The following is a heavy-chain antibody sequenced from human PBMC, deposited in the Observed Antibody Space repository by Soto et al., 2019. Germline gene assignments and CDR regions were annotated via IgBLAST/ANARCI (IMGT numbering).Heavy chain of an antibody. CDR2: ISSSGSSI. V-gene: IGHV3-23*01. J-gene: IGHJ6*02. D-gene: IGHD2-2*01. CDR3: AKSSGYCISTSCYYGMDV. Sequence: GGSLRLSCAASGFTFSSYSMNWVRQAPGKGLEWVSSISSSGSSIYYADSVKGRFTISRDNSKNTLYLQMNSLRAEDTAVYYCAKSSGYCISTSCYYGMDVWGQGTTVTVSS. CDR1: GFTFSSYS.